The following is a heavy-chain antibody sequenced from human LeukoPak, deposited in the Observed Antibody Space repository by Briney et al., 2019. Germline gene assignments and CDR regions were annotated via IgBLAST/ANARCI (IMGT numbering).Heavy chain of an antibody. D-gene: IGHD4-17*01. J-gene: IGHJ4*02. Sequence: GGSLRLSCGASGFTFSSYDMHWVRQAPGKGLEWVAFIRYDGSNKYYADSVKGRFTISRDNSKNTLYLQMNNLRAEDTAVYYCAGDRPYDYGDYESLRFDYWGQGTLVTVSS. CDR2: IRYDGSNK. CDR3: AGDRPYDYGDYESLRFDY. V-gene: IGHV3-30*02. CDR1: GFTFSSYD.